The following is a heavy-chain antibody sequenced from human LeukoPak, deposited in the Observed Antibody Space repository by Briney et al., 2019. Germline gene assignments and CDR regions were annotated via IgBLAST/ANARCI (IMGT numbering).Heavy chain of an antibody. J-gene: IGHJ3*02. CDR2: ISGSGGST. CDR3: AKVPDYWLKGAFDI. V-gene: IGHV3-23*01. CDR1: GFTFSGYA. Sequence: HPGGSLRLSCAASGFTFSGYAMSWVRQAPGKGLEWVSAISGSGGSTYYADSVKGRFTISRDNSKNTLYLQMNSLRAEDTAVYYCAKVPDYWLKGAFDIWGQGTMVTVSS. D-gene: IGHD3-9*01.